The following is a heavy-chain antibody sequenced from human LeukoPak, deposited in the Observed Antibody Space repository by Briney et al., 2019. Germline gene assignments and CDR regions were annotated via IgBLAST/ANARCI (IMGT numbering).Heavy chain of an antibody. V-gene: IGHV1-8*03. CDR1: GYTFTSYD. D-gene: IGHD3-16*01. CDR3: ARGPTLGGYYYYYMDV. Sequence: ASVKVSCKASGYTFTSYDINWVRQATGQGLEWMGWMNPNSGNTGYAQKFQGRVTITRNTSISTAYMELSSLRSEDTAVYYCARGPTLGGYYYYYMDVWGKGTTVTISS. CDR2: MNPNSGNT. J-gene: IGHJ6*03.